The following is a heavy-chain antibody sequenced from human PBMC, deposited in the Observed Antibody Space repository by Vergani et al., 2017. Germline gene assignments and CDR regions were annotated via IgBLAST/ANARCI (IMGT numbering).Heavy chain of an antibody. J-gene: IGHJ4*02. CDR1: RFTFSSYS. CDR3: ARDFGNHLLTNPFDY. Sequence: VQLVESGGGVVQPGTSLRLSCAASRFTFSSYSMNWVRQAPGKGLEWVSSISSSSSYIYYADSVKGRFTISRDNAKNSLYLQMNSLRAEDTAVYYCARDFGNHLLTNPFDYWGQGTLVTVYS. V-gene: IGHV3-21*01. CDR2: ISSSSSYI. D-gene: IGHD2-2*01.